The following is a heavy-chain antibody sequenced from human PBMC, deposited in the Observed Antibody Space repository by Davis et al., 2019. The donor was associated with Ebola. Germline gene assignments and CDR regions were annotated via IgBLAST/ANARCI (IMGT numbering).Heavy chain of an antibody. D-gene: IGHD2/OR15-2a*01. CDR3: ARHPTFDGALDF. J-gene: IGHJ4*02. CDR1: GGSISSSSDY. Sequence: MPSETLSLTCTVSGGSISSSSDYWDWIRQPPGQGLEWVGSIYYSGSTYYNPSLMSRVTISVDTSKNQFSLKLTSVTAADTAVYYCARHPTFDGALDFCRQGTLVTVSS. CDR2: IYYSGST. V-gene: IGHV4-39*01.